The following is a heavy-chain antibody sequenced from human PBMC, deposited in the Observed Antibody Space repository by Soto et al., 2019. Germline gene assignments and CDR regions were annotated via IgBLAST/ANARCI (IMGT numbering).Heavy chain of an antibody. D-gene: IGHD4-17*01. V-gene: IGHV1-18*04. CDR1: GYTFTSYG. CDR2: ISAYNGNT. Sequence: ASVKVSCKASGYTFTSYGISWVRQAPGQGLEWMGWISAYNGNTNYAQKLQGRVTMTTDTSTSTAYMELRSLRSDDTAVYYCARDARKYGDYGVAYWFDPWGQGTLVTAPQ. CDR3: ARDARKYGDYGVAYWFDP. J-gene: IGHJ5*02.